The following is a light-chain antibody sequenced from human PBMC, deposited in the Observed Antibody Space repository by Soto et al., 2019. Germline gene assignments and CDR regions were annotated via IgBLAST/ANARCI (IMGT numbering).Light chain of an antibody. CDR2: EGS. J-gene: IGLJ1*01. CDR1: SSDVGSYNL. V-gene: IGLV2-23*01. Sequence: QSALTQPASVSGPPGQSITISCTGTSSDVGSYNLVSWYQQHPGKAPKLMIYEGSKRPSGVSNRFSGSKSGNTASLTISGLQAEDEADYYCCSYAGSSTYVFGTGNKVTVL. CDR3: CSYAGSSTYV.